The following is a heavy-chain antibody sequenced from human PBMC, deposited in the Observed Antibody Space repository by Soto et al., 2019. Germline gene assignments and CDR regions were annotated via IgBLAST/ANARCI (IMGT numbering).Heavy chain of an antibody. CDR2: IIPIFGTA. CDR3: ARATRIYCSSTSCYAGAGYYYYYYGMDV. CDR1: GGTFSSYA. Sequence: QVQLVQSGAEVKKPGSSVKVSCKASGGTFSSYAISWVRQAPGQGLEWMGGIIPIFGTANYAQKFQGRVTITADESTSTVYMELSSLRSEDTGGYYCARATRIYCSSTSCYAGAGYYYYYYGMDVWGQGTTVTVSS. D-gene: IGHD2-2*01. J-gene: IGHJ6*02. V-gene: IGHV1-69*01.